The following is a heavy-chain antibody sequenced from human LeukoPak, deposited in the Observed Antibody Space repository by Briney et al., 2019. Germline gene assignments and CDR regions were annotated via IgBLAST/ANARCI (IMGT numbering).Heavy chain of an antibody. Sequence: GGSLRLSCAASGFTFSSYGMHWVRQAPGKGLEWVAFIRYDGSNKYYADSVKGRFTISRDNSKNTLYLQMNSLRAEDTAVYYCAKDGVVVPAARSLVGAYYFDYWGQGTLVTVSS. D-gene: IGHD2-2*01. CDR1: GFTFSSYG. CDR2: IRYDGSNK. CDR3: AKDGVVVPAARSLVGAYYFDY. V-gene: IGHV3-30*02. J-gene: IGHJ4*02.